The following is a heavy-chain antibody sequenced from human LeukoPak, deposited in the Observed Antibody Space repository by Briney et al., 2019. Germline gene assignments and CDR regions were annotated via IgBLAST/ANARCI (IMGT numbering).Heavy chain of an antibody. CDR1: GGSISSYY. CDR2: IYYSGST. Sequence: SETLSLTCTVSGGSISSYYWSWIRQPPGKGLEWIGYIYYSGSTNYNPSLKSRVTISVDTSKNQFSLKLSSVTAADTAVYYCARDLYSPYGDYWGQGTLVTVSS. D-gene: IGHD2-2*02. V-gene: IGHV4-59*12. J-gene: IGHJ4*02. CDR3: ARDLYSPYGDY.